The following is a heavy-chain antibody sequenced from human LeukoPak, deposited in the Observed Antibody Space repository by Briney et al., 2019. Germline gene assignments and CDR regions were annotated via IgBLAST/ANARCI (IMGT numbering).Heavy chain of an antibody. CDR1: GFTFSSYW. V-gene: IGHV3-7*01. J-gene: IGHJ5*02. CDR2: VKEDGSEK. Sequence: PGGSLRLSCAASGFTFSSYWMSWVRQAPGKGLEWVANVKEDGSEKFYVETVKGRFTISRDNAKNSLFLQMNSLRAEDTAVYYCAGDRRQETANWFDPWGQGTLVTVSS. CDR3: AGDRRQETANWFDP.